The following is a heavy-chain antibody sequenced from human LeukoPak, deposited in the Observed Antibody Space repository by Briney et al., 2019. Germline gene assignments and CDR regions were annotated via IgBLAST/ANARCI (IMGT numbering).Heavy chain of an antibody. J-gene: IGHJ3*02. D-gene: IGHD3-9*01. CDR2: ISWNSSSI. V-gene: IGHV3-9*01. CDR3: AKTYYDILTGYRTDAFDI. CDR1: GFTFDDYA. Sequence: GRSLRLSCAASGFTFDDYAMHWVRQAPGKGLEWVSGISWNSSSIGYADSVKGRFTISRDNAKNPLYLQMNSLRAEDTALYYCAKTYYDILTGYRTDAFDIWGQGTMVTVSS.